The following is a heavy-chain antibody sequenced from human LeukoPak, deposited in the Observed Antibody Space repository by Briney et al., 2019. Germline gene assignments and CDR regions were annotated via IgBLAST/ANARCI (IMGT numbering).Heavy chain of an antibody. CDR2: ISYDGSNK. D-gene: IGHD1-14*01. CDR3: AKEPKPRPTVGYFQH. V-gene: IGHV3-30*18. J-gene: IGHJ1*01. CDR1: GFTFSSYG. Sequence: PGRSLRLSCAPSGFTFSSYGMHWVRQAPGKGLEWVSLISYDGSNKYYVDSVKGRFTISRDNSKNTLYLQMNSLRAEDTAVYYCAKEPKPRPTVGYFQHWGQGTLVTVSS.